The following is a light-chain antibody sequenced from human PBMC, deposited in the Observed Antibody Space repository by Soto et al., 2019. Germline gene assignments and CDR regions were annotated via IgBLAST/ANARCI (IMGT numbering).Light chain of an antibody. CDR2: GAS. J-gene: IGKJ5*01. V-gene: IGKV3-11*01. Sequence: EIVLTQSPAILSLYPGERATLSCRASQSVGSYLVWYQQKPGQAPRLLIHGASNRATGIPARFSGSGSGTDFTLTISSLEPEDFAVYYCQQRSSWPPLFGQGTRLEIK. CDR3: QQRSSWPPL. CDR1: QSVGSY.